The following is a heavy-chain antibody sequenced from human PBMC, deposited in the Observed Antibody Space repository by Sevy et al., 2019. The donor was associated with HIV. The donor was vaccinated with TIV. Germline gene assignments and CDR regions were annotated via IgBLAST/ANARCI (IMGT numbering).Heavy chain of an antibody. D-gene: IGHD3-3*01. Sequence: GGSLRLSCAASGFTFSNAWMSWVRQAPGKGLEWVGRIKSKTEGGTKDYAAPVKGSFTISRDDSKNTLYLQMNSLKTEDTAVYYCIANYDFWSGYYPPDYWGQGTLVTVSS. V-gene: IGHV3-15*01. J-gene: IGHJ4*02. CDR2: IKSKTEGGTK. CDR3: IANYDFWSGYYPPDY. CDR1: GFTFSNAW.